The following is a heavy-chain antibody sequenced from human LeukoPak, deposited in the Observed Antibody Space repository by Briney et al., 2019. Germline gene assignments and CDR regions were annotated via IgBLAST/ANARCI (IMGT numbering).Heavy chain of an antibody. J-gene: IGHJ5*02. CDR3: ARRRYYGDYDSANWFDP. CDR1: GYTFADYY. Sequence: GASVKLSCKASGYTFADYYVHWVRQALGQGLEWMGWINPKTNGTNFALKFLGRVTMTRDTSISTAYMELTSLRSDDTAVYYCARRRYYGDYDSANWFDPWGQGTLVTVSS. CDR2: INPKTNGT. D-gene: IGHD4-17*01. V-gene: IGHV1-2*02.